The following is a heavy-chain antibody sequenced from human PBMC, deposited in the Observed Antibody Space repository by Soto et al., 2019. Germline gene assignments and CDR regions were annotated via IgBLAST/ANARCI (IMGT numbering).Heavy chain of an antibody. J-gene: IGHJ6*03. Sequence: PGGSLRLSCAASGFTFNTYAMSWVRQAPGKGLEWVSAISGGGGSTYHADSVEGRFTISRDNSKNTLYLQMNSLRAEDTAVYYCAKNIVAAAGTNYYYMDVWGKGTTVTVSS. V-gene: IGHV3-23*01. D-gene: IGHD6-13*01. CDR1: GFTFNTYA. CDR3: AKNIVAAAGTNYYYMDV. CDR2: ISGGGGST.